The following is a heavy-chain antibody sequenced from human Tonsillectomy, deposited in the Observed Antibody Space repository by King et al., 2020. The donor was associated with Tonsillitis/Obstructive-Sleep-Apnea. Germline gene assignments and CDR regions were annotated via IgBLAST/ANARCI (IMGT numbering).Heavy chain of an antibody. CDR3: ARVLPYCSGVSCYVGGFDY. CDR2: ISYDGSNK. CDR1: GFTFRSYA. J-gene: IGHJ4*02. V-gene: IGHV3-30*04. D-gene: IGHD2-15*01. Sequence: VQLVESGGGVVQPGRSLRLSCAAFGFTFRSYAIHWVRQAPGKGLEWVAVISYDGSNKYYADSVKGRFTISRDNSKNTLYLQMNSLRAEDTAVYYCARVLPYCSGVSCYVGGFDYWGQGTLVTVSS.